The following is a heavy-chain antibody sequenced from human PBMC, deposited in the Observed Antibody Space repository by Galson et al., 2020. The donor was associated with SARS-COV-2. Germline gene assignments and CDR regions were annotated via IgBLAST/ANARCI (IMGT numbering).Heavy chain of an antibody. D-gene: IGHD3-10*01. Sequence: SQASETLSLTCAVHGASLNDYLWAWIRQPPGKGLEWIGEIYQNGNTNYSPSLKSRVHMSIDTSKNQLSLKLPSMTAADAAVYYCARVRVRIRGAHLVDYYGMDVWGQGTTVTV. J-gene: IGHJ6*02. CDR1: GASLNDYL. CDR3: ARVRVRIRGAHLVDYYGMDV. V-gene: IGHV4-34*01. CDR2: IYQNGNT.